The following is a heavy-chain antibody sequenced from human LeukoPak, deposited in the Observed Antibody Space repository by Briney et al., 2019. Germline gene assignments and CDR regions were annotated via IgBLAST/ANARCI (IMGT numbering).Heavy chain of an antibody. CDR1: GYTFTSYY. J-gene: IGHJ6*02. CDR2: INPTGGST. CDR3: ATDGVCYGSGSSYYYYGMDV. Sequence: ASVKVSCKASGYTFTSYYMHWVRQAPGHGLEWMGIINPTGGSTSYAQKYQGRVTMTRDTFTSTVYMELSSLRSEDTAVYYCATDGVCYGSGSSYYYYGMDVWGQGTTVTVSS. D-gene: IGHD3-10*01. V-gene: IGHV1-46*01.